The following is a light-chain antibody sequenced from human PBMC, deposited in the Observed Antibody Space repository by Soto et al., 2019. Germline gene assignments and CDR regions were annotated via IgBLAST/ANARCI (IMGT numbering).Light chain of an antibody. V-gene: IGLV1-47*01. J-gene: IGLJ2*01. CDR3: AAWDDSLSGVV. CDR1: SSNIGTNY. CDR2: RNN. Sequence: QSVLTQPPSASGTPGQRVTISCSGSSSNIGTNYVYWYQQLPGTAPKLLIYRNNQRPSGVPDRFSGSKSGTSGSLAISGLRTDDEADYSCAAWDDSLSGVVFGGGTKLTVL.